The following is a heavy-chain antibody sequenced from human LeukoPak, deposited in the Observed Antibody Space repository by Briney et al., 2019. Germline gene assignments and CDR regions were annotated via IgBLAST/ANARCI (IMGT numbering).Heavy chain of an antibody. CDR2: INPNSGGK. CDR3: ARGSYYDSSGPIDY. J-gene: IGHJ4*02. D-gene: IGHD3-22*01. V-gene: IGHV1-2*02. Sequence: ASVNVSCKASVYTFTRYYMHWLRQAPGQALEWVGWINPNSGGKNYAQKSQGRVTMTRDTSISPAYMELSRLSSHDPAVYYCARGSYYDSSGPIDYWGQGTLVTVSS. CDR1: VYTFTRYY.